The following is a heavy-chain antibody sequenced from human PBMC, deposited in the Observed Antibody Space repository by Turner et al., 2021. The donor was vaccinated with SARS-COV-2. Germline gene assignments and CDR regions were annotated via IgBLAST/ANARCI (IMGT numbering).Heavy chain of an antibody. J-gene: IGHJ4*02. V-gene: IGHV3-64D*06. CDR1: GFTFSSQS. Sequence: ELKLMEPGGGLVQPGESLRLSCSASGFTFSSQSMHWVRQATGRGREYVSANGPNRNGPYYADSVKGRFTISRDNSKNALYLQMSGLRADDTAVYCCVHDLHTPMLAFWGQGALVTVSS. D-gene: IGHD5-18*01. CDR2: NGPNRNGP. CDR3: VHDLHTPMLAF.